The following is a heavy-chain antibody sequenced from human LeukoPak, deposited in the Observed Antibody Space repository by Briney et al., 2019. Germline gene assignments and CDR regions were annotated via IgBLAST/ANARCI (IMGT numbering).Heavy chain of an antibody. Sequence: GRSLRLSCAASGFAFSSYAMHWVRQAPGEGLEWVAVISYDGSNKYYADSVKGRFTISRDNSKNTLYLQMNSLRAEDTAVYYCARDVSSDGDLTLIWGQGTLVTVSS. J-gene: IGHJ4*02. CDR2: ISYDGSNK. CDR1: GFAFSSYA. V-gene: IGHV3-30-3*01. CDR3: ARDVSSDGDLTLI. D-gene: IGHD4-17*01.